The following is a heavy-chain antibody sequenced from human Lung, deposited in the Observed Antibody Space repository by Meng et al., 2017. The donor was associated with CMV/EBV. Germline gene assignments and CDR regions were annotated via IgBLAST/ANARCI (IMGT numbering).Heavy chain of an antibody. CDR2: IIHSGST. D-gene: IGHD3-3*01. J-gene: IGHJ6*02. CDR1: GGSFSGYN. Sequence: SXTXSLXCAAYGGSFSGYNWTWIRQPPGKGLEWIGEIIHSGSTNYSPSLKSRVTISVDTSKNQFSLKLSSVTAADTAVYYCARGRDPFWSGYYIGPLPGGMDVWXQGTTVTVSS. V-gene: IGHV4-34*01. CDR3: ARGRDPFWSGYYIGPLPGGMDV.